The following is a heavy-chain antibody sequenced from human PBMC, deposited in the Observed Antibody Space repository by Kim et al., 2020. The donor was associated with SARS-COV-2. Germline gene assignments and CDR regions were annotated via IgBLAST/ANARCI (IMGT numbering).Heavy chain of an antibody. D-gene: IGHD2-21*01. J-gene: IGHJ4*02. CDR3: ATGGLAY. CDR2: LKSKTDGGTT. Sequence: LSLTCAASGFTFINTWMNWVRQAPGKGLEWIARLKSKTDGGTTHYAAPVNGRFTISRDDSKNTLYLQMNSLKTEDAAVYYCATGGLAYWGQGTLVTVSS. V-gene: IGHV3-15*01. CDR1: GFTFINTW.